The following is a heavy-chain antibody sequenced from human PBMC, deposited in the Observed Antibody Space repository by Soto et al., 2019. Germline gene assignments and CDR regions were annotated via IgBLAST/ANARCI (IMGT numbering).Heavy chain of an antibody. CDR1: GGTFSSYA. CDR2: IIPIFGTA. D-gene: IGHD5-18*01. Sequence: QVQLVQSGAEVKKPGSSVKVSCKASGGTFSSYAISWVRQAPGQGREWMGGIIPIFGTANYAQKFQGRVTITADESTSTAYMELSSLRSEDTAVYYCARDSQRGYGHGSYYFDYWGQGTLVTVSS. CDR3: ARDSQRGYGHGSYYFDY. J-gene: IGHJ4*02. V-gene: IGHV1-69*01.